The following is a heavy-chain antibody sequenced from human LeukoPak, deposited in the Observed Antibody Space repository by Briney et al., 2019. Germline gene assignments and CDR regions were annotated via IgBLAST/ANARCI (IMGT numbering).Heavy chain of an antibody. CDR2: IKQDGSEK. V-gene: IGHV3-7*02. CDR3: LMSLTAHYYYGLDV. CDR1: GFTFGSYW. Sequence: GESLRLSCAASGFTFGSYWMSWVRQAPGKGLEWVANIKQDGSEKYYVDSVKGRFTISRDNAKNSLFLQMNSLRADDTAVYHCLMSLTAHYYYGLDVWGQGTTVTVSS. D-gene: IGHD2-21*02. J-gene: IGHJ6*02.